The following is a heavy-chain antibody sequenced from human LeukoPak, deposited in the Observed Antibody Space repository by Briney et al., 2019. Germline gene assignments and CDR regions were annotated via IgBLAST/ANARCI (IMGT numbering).Heavy chain of an antibody. CDR2: IKEDGSEE. D-gene: IGHD1-20*01. Sequence: GGSLRLSCAASGFTFSSYEMNWVRQAPGKGLEWVANIKEDGSEEYYVDSVKGRFTISRDNAKNSLYLQMNSLRAEDTAVYYCARDEYNWNVDAFDIWGQGTVVTVSS. CDR3: ARDEYNWNVDAFDI. J-gene: IGHJ3*02. V-gene: IGHV3-7*01. CDR1: GFTFSSYE.